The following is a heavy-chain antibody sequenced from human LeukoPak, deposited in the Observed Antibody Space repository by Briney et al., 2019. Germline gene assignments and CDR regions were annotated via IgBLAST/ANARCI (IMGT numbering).Heavy chain of an antibody. V-gene: IGHV1-2*02. CDR1: GYRFISNY. CDR3: AREGSYCVGGDCYSFDF. D-gene: IGHD2-21*02. Sequence: ASVKVSCKASGYRFISNYIQWVRQAPGLGPEWMGWMHPGNGNTRYAEKFQGRVTMTRDTSINTAYMGLSSLRSDDTAAYYCAREGSYCVGGDCYSFDFWGQGTLITVSS. CDR2: MHPGNGNT. J-gene: IGHJ4*02.